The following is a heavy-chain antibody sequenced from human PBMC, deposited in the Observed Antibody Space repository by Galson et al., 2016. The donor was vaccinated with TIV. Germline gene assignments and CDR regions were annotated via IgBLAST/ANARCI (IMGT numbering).Heavy chain of an antibody. V-gene: IGHV5-51*01. J-gene: IGHJ4*02. Sequence: QSGAEVKKPGESLKISCKASGYSFTRYWIGWVRQMPGKGLEWMGMIYPDDSDPRFSLSFRGQVTISVDRSINTAYLQWSSLRASDTAIYFCARNDFPDCDSNCYTEFFFDYWGRGTLVTVSS. CDR2: IYPDDSDP. D-gene: IGHD3-22*01. CDR3: ARNDFPDCDSNCYTEFFFDY. CDR1: GYSFTRYW.